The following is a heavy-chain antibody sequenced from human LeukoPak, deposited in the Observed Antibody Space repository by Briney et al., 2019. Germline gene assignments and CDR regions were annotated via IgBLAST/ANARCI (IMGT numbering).Heavy chain of an antibody. CDR2: INSDGSTT. CDR3: ARDRRGVAGGY. J-gene: IGHJ4*02. D-gene: IGHD6-19*01. CDR1: GFTFSSYW. Sequence: GGSLRLSCAASGFTFSSYWMHWVRQAPGKGLVWVSRINSDGSTTTYADSVKGRFTISRDNAKNMLYLQMNSLRAEDTAVYYCARDRRGVAGGYWGQGTLVIVSS. V-gene: IGHV3-74*01.